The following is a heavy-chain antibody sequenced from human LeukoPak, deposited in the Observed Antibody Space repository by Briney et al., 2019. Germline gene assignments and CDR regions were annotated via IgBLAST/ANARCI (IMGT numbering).Heavy chain of an antibody. V-gene: IGHV3-30*18. CDR1: GFTFSSYG. J-gene: IGHJ3*02. D-gene: IGHD1-14*01. CDR3: AKGGRSAFDI. CDR2: ISYDGSNK. Sequence: GRSLRLSCAASGFTFSSYGMHWVRQAPGTGLEWVAVISYDGSNKYYADSVKGRFTISRDNSKNTLYLQMNSLRAEDTAVYYCAKGGRSAFDIWGQGTMVTVSS.